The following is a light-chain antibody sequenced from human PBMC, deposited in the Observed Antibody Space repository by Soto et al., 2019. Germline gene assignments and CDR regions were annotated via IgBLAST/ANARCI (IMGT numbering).Light chain of an antibody. CDR3: QPYDRSLSGPV. V-gene: IGLV1-40*01. CDR1: SSNIGARYD. CDR2: GNN. J-gene: IGLJ2*01. Sequence: QSVLTQPPSVSRAPGQRVTISCTGSSSNIGARYDVHWYQQLPGTAPKLLIYGNNNRPSGVPDRFSGSKSGTSAPLAITGLQAEDEADYYCQPYDRSLSGPVFGGGTKLTVL.